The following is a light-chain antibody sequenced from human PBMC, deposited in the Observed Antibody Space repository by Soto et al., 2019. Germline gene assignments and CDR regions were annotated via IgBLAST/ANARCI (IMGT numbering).Light chain of an antibody. J-gene: IGKJ4*01. CDR3: QQTTNFPRT. CDR1: QGISRW. Sequence: DIQITQSPSSVSASVGDRVTITCRASQGISRWLAWYQQKPGKAPTLLIYTASSLQSGVPSRFSGSGSGTDFSVTVSCLQPADFATYYCQQTTNFPRTFGGGNKVEIK. CDR2: TAS. V-gene: IGKV1-12*01.